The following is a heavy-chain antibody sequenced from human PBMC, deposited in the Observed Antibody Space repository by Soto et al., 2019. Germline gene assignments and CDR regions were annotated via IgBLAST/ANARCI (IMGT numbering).Heavy chain of an antibody. CDR2: ISGSASTT. V-gene: IGHV3-23*01. CDR3: AKPPSPEKYCSGDSCYHHYFDY. D-gene: IGHD2-15*01. CDR1: GFTFSSYA. J-gene: IGHJ4*02. Sequence: PGGSLRLSCAASGFTFSSYATSWVRQSPGKGLEWVSSISGSASTTYYSDSVKGRFTISRDNSRNTLYLQMNSLRAEDTAVYYCAKPPSPEKYCSGDSCYHHYFDYWGQGTLVTVSS.